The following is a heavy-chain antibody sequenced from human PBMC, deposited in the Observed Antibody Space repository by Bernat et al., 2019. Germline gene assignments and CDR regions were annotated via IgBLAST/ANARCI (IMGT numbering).Heavy chain of an antibody. J-gene: IGHJ4*02. CDR1: GGTFSSYA. CDR2: IITIFGTA. D-gene: IGHD4-17*01. V-gene: IGHV1-69*06. Sequence: QVQLVQSGAEVKKPGSSVKVSCKASGGTFSSYAISWVRQAPGQGLEWMGGIITIFGTANYAQKFQGRGTITADKSTSTAYMELSSLRSEDTAVYYCARDFPILYGDCQCKEDDYWGQGTLVTVSS. CDR3: ARDFPILYGDCQCKEDDY.